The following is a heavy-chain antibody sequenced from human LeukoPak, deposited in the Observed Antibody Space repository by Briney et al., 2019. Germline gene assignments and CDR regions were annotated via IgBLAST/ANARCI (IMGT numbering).Heavy chain of an antibody. V-gene: IGHV4-59*01. CDR3: ASHIVATRFDYFDY. Sequence: SETLSLTCTVSGGSISSYYWSWIRQPPGKGLEWIGYIYYSGSTNYNPSLKSRVTISVDTSKNKFSLKLSSVTAADTAVYYCASHIVATRFDYFDYWGQGTLVTVSS. D-gene: IGHD5-12*01. CDR1: GGSISSYY. J-gene: IGHJ4*02. CDR2: IYYSGST.